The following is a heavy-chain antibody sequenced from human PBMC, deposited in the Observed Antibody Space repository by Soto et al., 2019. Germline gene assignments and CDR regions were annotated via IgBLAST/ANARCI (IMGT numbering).Heavy chain of an antibody. D-gene: IGHD4-17*01. CDR2: IYYSGST. CDR3: ARARTTPENWFDP. J-gene: IGHJ5*02. V-gene: IGHV4-31*03. Sequence: SETLSLTCTFSGGSISSGGYYWSWIRQHPGKGLEWIGYIYYSGSTYYNPSLKSRVTISVDTSKNQFSLKLSSVTAADTAVYYCARARTTPENWFDPWGQGTLVTVSS. CDR1: GGSISSGGYY.